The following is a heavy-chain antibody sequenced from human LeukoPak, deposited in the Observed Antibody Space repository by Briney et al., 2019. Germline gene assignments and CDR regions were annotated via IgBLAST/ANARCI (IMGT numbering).Heavy chain of an antibody. CDR2: ISWNSGSI. Sequence: GGSLRLSCAASGFTFDDYAMHWVRQAPGKGLEWVSGISWNSGSIGYADSVKGRFTISRDNAKNSLYLQMNSLRAEDTALYYCARAPSGSYQPNDYWGQGTLVTVSS. CDR3: ARAPSGSYQPNDY. CDR1: GFTFDDYA. J-gene: IGHJ4*02. D-gene: IGHD1-26*01. V-gene: IGHV3-9*01.